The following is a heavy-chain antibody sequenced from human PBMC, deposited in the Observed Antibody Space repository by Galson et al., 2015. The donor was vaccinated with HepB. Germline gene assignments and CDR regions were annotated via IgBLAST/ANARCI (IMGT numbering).Heavy chain of an antibody. D-gene: IGHD3-10*01. J-gene: IGHJ4*02. CDR1: GFTFSDYY. CDR2: ISSSSSYT. CDR3: ARDLDLHGLWFGELLAGVGGFDY. V-gene: IGHV3-11*05. Sequence: SLRLSCAASGFTFSDYYMSWIRQAPGKGLEWVSYISSSSSYTNYADSVKGRFTISRDNAKNSLYLQMNSLRAEDTAVYYCARDLDLHGLWFGELLAGVGGFDYWGQGTLVTVSS.